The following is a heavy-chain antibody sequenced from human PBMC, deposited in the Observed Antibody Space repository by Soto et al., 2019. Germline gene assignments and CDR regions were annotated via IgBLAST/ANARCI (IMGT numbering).Heavy chain of an antibody. D-gene: IGHD2-15*01. Sequence: ASVKVSCKASGYIFTSYYMHWVRQAPGQGLEWMGIINPSGGSTSYAQKFQGRVTMTRDTSTSTVYMELSSLRSEDTAVYYCARDLGYCSGGSCYNYYYGMDVWGQGTTVTVSS. CDR1: GYIFTSYY. V-gene: IGHV1-46*01. J-gene: IGHJ6*02. CDR3: ARDLGYCSGGSCYNYYYGMDV. CDR2: INPSGGST.